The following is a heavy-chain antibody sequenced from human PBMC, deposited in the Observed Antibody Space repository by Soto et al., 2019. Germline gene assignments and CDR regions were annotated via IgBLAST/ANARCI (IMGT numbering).Heavy chain of an antibody. CDR2: IKSKTDGGTT. D-gene: IGHD3-10*01. V-gene: IGHV3-15*01. CDR3: TTDLLGDLPHEYFDY. Sequence: GGSLRLSCAGCGFTFSNAGMSWVRQAPWKGLEWVARIKSKTDGGTTDYAAPVKGRFTISRDDSKNTLYLQMNSLKTEDTAVYYCTTDLLGDLPHEYFDYWGQRTLVTVSS. CDR1: GFTFSNAG. J-gene: IGHJ4*02.